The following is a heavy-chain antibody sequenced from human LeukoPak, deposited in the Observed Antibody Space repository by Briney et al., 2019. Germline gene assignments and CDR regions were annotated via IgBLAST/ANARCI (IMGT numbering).Heavy chain of an antibody. CDR3: ARGGEYYYYYYGMDV. CDR2: INHSGST. Sequence: SETLSLTCAVYGGSFSVYYWSWIRQSPGKGLEWIGEINHSGSTNYNPSLKSRVTISVDTSKNQFSLKLSSVTAADTAVYYCARGGEYYYYYYGMDVWGQGTTVTVSS. J-gene: IGHJ6*02. CDR1: GGSFSVYY. V-gene: IGHV4-34*01. D-gene: IGHD3-16*01.